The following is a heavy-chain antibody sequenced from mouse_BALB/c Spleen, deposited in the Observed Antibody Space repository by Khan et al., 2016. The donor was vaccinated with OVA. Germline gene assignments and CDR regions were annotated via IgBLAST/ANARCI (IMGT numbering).Heavy chain of an antibody. J-gene: IGHJ3*01. CDR1: GFTFSNYA. CDR3: ARDYWFTY. CDR2: ISSGGTT. V-gene: IGHV5-6-5*01. Sequence: EVELVESGGDLVKPGGSLKLSCAASGFTFSNYAMSWVRQTPEKRLEWVASISSGGTTYFPDSVKGRFTISRDNGRNILYLHMISLRADDTAMDYCARDYWFTYWGQGTLVTVSA.